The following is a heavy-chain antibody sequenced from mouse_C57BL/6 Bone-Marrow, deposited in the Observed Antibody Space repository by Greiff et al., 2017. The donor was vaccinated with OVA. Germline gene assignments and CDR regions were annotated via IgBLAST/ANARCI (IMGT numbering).Heavy chain of an antibody. CDR1: GFTFSDAW. CDR3: TRRGVTTRDWYFDV. V-gene: IGHV6-6*01. D-gene: IGHD2-2*01. CDR2: IRNKANNHAT. J-gene: IGHJ1*03. Sequence: EVQLVESGGGLVQPGGSMKLSCAASGFTFSDAWMDWVRQSPEKGLEWVAEIRNKANNHATYYAESVKGRFTISRDDSKSSVYLQMNSLRAEDTGIYYCTRRGVTTRDWYFDVWGTGTTVTVSS.